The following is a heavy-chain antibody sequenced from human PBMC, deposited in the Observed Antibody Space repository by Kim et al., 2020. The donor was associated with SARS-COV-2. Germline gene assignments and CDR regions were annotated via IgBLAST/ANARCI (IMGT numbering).Heavy chain of an antibody. CDR3: ARVLFFSGTYV. V-gene: IGHV4-61*02. CDR1: GESITSGNYY. J-gene: IGHJ6*02. D-gene: IGHD3-10*01. CDR2: IYTRDT. Sequence: SETLSLTCTVSGESITSGNYYYTWIRQPAGKGLEWIGLIYTRDTNYNPSLKSRVTMSVYTSKNQVSLKLSSVTAADTAVYYCARVLFFSGTYVWGQGTTVTVSS.